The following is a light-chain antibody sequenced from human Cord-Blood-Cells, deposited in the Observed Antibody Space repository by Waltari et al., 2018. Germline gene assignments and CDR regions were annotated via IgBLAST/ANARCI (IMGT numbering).Light chain of an antibody. CDR2: WAS. CDR3: QQYYSTPWT. J-gene: IGKJ1*01. CDR1: QSVLYSSNNKNY. Sequence: DIVMTQSPDSLAVSRGERATINCKSSQSVLYSSNNKNYLALYQQKPGKPPKLLIYWASTRESGVPDRFSGSGSGTDFTLTISSLHAEDVAVYYCQQYYSTPWTFGQGTKVEIK. V-gene: IGKV4-1*01.